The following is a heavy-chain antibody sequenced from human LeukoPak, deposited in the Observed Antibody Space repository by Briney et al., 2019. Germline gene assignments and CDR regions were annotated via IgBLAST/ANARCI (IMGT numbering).Heavy chain of an antibody. D-gene: IGHD2-15*01. Sequence: ASVKVSRKASGYTFTSYGISWVRQAPGQGLEWMGWISAYNGNTNYAQKLQGRVTMTRNTSISTAYMELSSLRSEDTAVYYRARGYVRRRSKLLINWFDPWGQGTLVTVSS. CDR2: ISAYNGNT. CDR1: GYTFTSYG. CDR3: ARGYVRRRSKLLINWFDP. J-gene: IGHJ5*02. V-gene: IGHV1-18*01.